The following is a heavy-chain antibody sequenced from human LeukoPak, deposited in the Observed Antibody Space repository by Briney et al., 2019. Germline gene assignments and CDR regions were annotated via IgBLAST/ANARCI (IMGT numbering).Heavy chain of an antibody. Sequence: GGSLRFSCAASGFTFSSYAMSWVRQAPGKGLEWVSAISGSGGSTHYADSVKGRFTISRDNSKNTLYLQMNSLRAEDTAVYYCARGHSGSYYYFDYWGQGTLVTVSS. CDR3: ARGHSGSYYYFDY. CDR2: ISGSGGST. J-gene: IGHJ4*02. V-gene: IGHV3-23*01. CDR1: GFTFSSYA. D-gene: IGHD1-26*01.